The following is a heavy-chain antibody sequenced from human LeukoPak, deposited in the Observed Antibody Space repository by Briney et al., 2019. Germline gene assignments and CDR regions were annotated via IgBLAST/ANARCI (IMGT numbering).Heavy chain of an antibody. V-gene: IGHV1-69*13. Sequence: GASVKVSCKASGGTFSSYAISWVRQAPGQGLEWMGGIIPIFGTANYAQKSQGKVTITADESTSTAYMELSNLRSEDTAVYYCARGGFWSGPGMDVWGQGTTVTVSS. CDR3: ARGGFWSGPGMDV. D-gene: IGHD3-3*01. J-gene: IGHJ6*02. CDR2: IIPIFGTA. CDR1: GGTFSSYA.